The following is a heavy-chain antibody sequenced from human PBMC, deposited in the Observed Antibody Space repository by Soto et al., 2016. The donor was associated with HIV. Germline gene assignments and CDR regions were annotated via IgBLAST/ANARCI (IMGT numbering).Heavy chain of an antibody. CDR1: GFTFSNAW. CDR3: TSHLYPT. CDR2: IKSETDGGTT. V-gene: IGHV3-15*01. Sequence: VQLVESGGGLVKPGGSLRLSCAVSGFTFSNAWMSWVRQAPGKGLEWVGRIKSETDGGTTDYAAPVKGRFXISRDDSKNTLYLQMNSLKTEDTAVYYCTSHLYPTWGQGMLVTVSS. D-gene: IGHD3-16*01. J-gene: IGHJ5*02.